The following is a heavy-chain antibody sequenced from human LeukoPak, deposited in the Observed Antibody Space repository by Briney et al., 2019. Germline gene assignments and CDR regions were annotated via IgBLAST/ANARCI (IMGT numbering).Heavy chain of an antibody. J-gene: IGHJ4*02. V-gene: IGHV3-30-3*01. Sequence: GGSLRLSCAASGFTFSSYAMHWVRQAPGKGLEWVAVISYDGSNKYYADSAKGRFTISRDNSKNTLYLQMNSLRAEDTAVYYCASLIVGANTDYWGQGTLVTVSS. CDR2: ISYDGSNK. CDR1: GFTFSSYA. D-gene: IGHD1-26*01. CDR3: ASLIVGANTDY.